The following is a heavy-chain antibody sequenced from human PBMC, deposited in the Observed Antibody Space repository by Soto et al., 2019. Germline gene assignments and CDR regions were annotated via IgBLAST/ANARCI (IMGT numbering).Heavy chain of an antibody. D-gene: IGHD3-3*02. V-gene: IGHV3-23*01. CDR2: ISTGGGTT. J-gene: IGHJ4*02. CDR3: ALIFVGTSWLRGRCDH. CDR1: GFTFGSYA. Sequence: EVQLLESGGGLVQPGGSLRLSCVASGFTFGSYAMTWVRQAPGKGLEWVSAISTGGGTTYHADSVKGRFTISRDNSQNTLYLQMNSLRAEDTAVYYCALIFVGTSWLRGRCDHWGQGTLFTVSS.